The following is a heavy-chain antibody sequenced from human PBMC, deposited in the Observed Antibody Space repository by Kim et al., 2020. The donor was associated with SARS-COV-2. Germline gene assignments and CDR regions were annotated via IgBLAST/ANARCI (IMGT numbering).Heavy chain of an antibody. CDR1: GGSISSSSYY. Sequence: SETLSLTCTVSGGSISSSSYYWGWIRQPPGKGLEWIGSIYYSGSTYYNPSLKSRVTISVDTSKNQFSLKLSSVTAADTAVYYCARPPVGATYFDYWGQGTLVTVSS. J-gene: IGHJ4*02. CDR2: IYYSGST. D-gene: IGHD1-26*01. CDR3: ARPPVGATYFDY. V-gene: IGHV4-39*01.